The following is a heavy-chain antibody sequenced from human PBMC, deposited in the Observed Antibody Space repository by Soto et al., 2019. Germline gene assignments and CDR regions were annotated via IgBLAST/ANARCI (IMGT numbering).Heavy chain of an antibody. D-gene: IGHD3-9*01. Sequence: SETLSLTCAVYGGSFSGYYWSWIRQPPGKGLEWIGEINHSGSTNYNPSLKSRVTISVDTSKNQFSLKLSSVTAADTAVYYNILTGYLFDDWGQGTLVTVSS. CDR2: INHSGST. CDR3: ILTGYLFDD. J-gene: IGHJ4*02. V-gene: IGHV4-34*01. CDR1: GGSFSGYY.